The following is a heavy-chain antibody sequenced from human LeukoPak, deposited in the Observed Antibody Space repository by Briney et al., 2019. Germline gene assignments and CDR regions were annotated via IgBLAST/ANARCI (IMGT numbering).Heavy chain of an antibody. CDR3: ARFAGYCSSTSCYPSDY. CDR2: ISAYNGNT. J-gene: IGHJ4*02. CDR1: GYTFTSYG. V-gene: IGHV1-18*01. D-gene: IGHD2-2*01. Sequence: ASVKVSCKASGYTFTSYGISWVRQAPGQGLEWMGWISAYNGNTNYAQKLQGRVTMTTDTSTSTAYMGLRSLRSDDTAVYYCARFAGYCSSTSCYPSDYWGQGTLVTVSS.